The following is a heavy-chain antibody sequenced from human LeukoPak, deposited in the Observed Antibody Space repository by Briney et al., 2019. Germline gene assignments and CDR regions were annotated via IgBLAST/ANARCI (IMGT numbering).Heavy chain of an antibody. V-gene: IGHV3-48*01. J-gene: IGHJ4*02. CDR2: ISSSNSTI. Sequence: PGGSLRLSCAASGFTFSSYSMNWVRQAPGKGLEWVSYISSSNSTIYYADSVKGRFTISRDNAKNSLYLQMNSLRAEDTAVCYCARPECSGGSCYSLSWGQGTLVTVSS. CDR1: GFTFSSYS. D-gene: IGHD2-15*01. CDR3: ARPECSGGSCYSLS.